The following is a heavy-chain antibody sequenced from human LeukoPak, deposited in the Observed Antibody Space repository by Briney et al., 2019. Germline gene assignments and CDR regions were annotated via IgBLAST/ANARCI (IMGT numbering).Heavy chain of an antibody. CDR1: GGSFSGYY. J-gene: IGHJ4*02. CDR3: ALSGSGTYYNEQFDQ. D-gene: IGHD3-10*01. V-gene: IGHV4-34*01. CDR2: INHSGST. Sequence: PSETLSLTCAVYGGSFSGYYWSWIRQPPGKGLEWIGEINHSGSTNYNPSLKSRVTISVDTSKNQFSLKLSSVTAADTAVYYCALSGSGTYYNEQFDQWGQGILVTVST.